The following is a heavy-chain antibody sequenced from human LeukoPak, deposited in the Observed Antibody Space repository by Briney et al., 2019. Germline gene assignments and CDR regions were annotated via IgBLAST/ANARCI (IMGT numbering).Heavy chain of an antibody. J-gene: IGHJ4*02. CDR2: INHSGST. D-gene: IGHD3-3*01. CDR1: GGSFSDYY. V-gene: IGHV4-34*01. Sequence: SETLSLTCAVYGGSFSDYYWSWIRQPPGKGLEWFGEINHSGSTSYNPSLKSRVTISVDTSKNQFSLKLSSVTAADTAVYYCARQKNYDFWSGFNFDYWGQGTLVTVSS. CDR3: ARQKNYDFWSGFNFDY.